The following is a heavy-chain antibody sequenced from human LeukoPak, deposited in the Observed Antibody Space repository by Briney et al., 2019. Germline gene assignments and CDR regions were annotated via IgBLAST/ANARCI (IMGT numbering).Heavy chain of an antibody. V-gene: IGHV3-53*01. CDR1: GFTVSSNY. CDR3: ARGYSSSWYD. D-gene: IGHD6-13*01. J-gene: IGHJ4*02. CDR2: IFTGGTT. Sequence: GGSLRLSCAASGFTVSSNYVSWVRQVPGKGLELVTVIFTGGTTYYADSVRDRFTISRDNSKNTLFLQMNSLRAEDTAMYYCARGYSSSWYDWGQGTLVTVSS.